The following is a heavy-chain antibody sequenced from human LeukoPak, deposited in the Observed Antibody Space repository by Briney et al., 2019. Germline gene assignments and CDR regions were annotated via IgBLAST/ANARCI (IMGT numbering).Heavy chain of an antibody. CDR3: ARGKWDPGYFDL. CDR2: IIPILGIA. Sequence: GASVKVSCKASGGTFSSYAISWVRQAPGQGLEWMGRIIPILGIANYAQKFQGRVTMTRDTSTSTVYMELSSLRSEDTAVYYCARGKWDPGYFDLWGRGTLVTVSS. D-gene: IGHD1-26*01. CDR1: GGTFSSYA. V-gene: IGHV1-69*04. J-gene: IGHJ2*01.